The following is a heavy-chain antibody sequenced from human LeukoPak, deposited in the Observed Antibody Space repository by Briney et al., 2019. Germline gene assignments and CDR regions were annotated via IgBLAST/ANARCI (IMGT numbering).Heavy chain of an antibody. Sequence: GASVKVSCKASGGTFSSYAISWVRQAPGQGLEWMGRIIPIFGTANYAQKFQGRVTITTDESTSTAYMELSSLRPEDTAVYYCAREGWFDLLDAFDIWGQGTMVTVSS. V-gene: IGHV1-69*05. CDR1: GGTFSSYA. J-gene: IGHJ3*02. CDR3: AREGWFDLLDAFDI. D-gene: IGHD3-10*01. CDR2: IIPIFGTA.